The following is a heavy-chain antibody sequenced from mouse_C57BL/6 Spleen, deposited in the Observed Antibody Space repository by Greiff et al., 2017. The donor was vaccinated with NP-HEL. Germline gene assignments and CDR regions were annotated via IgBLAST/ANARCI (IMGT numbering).Heavy chain of an antibody. Sequence: ESGPGLVKPSQSLSLTCSVTGYSITSGYYWNRIRQFPGNKLEWMGYISYDGSNNYNPSLKNRISITRDTSKNQFFLKLNSVTTEDTATYYCARARGGGYFDVWGTGTTVTVSS. CDR3: ARARGGGYFDV. CDR2: ISYDGSN. J-gene: IGHJ1*03. CDR1: GYSITSGYY. V-gene: IGHV3-6*01.